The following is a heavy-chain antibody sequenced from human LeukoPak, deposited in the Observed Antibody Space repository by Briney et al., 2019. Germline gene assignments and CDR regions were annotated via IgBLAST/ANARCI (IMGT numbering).Heavy chain of an antibody. CDR3: ARVHSGGGLAAAGPFDY. Sequence: SETLSLTCTVSGGSISSYYWSWIRQPPGKGLEWIGYIYYSGSTNYNPSLKSRVIISVDKSKNQFSLKLSSVTAADTALYYCARVHSGGGLAAAGPFDYWGQGTLVTVSS. V-gene: IGHV4-59*01. J-gene: IGHJ4*02. D-gene: IGHD1-26*01. CDR1: GGSISSYY. CDR2: IYYSGST.